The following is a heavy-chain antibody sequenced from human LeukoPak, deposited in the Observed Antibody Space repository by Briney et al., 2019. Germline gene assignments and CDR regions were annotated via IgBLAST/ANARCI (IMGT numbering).Heavy chain of an antibody. CDR3: ATWGYCSSTSCYSGPFDY. CDR1: GFTFSSYA. D-gene: IGHD2-2*01. V-gene: IGHV3-23*01. CDR2: ISGSGGST. J-gene: IGHJ4*02. Sequence: PGGSLRLSCAASGFTFSSYAMSWVRQAPGKGLEWVSAISGSGGSTYYADSVKGRFTISRDNAKNSLYLQMNSLRAEDTAVYYCATWGYCSSTSCYSGPFDYWGQGTLVTVSS.